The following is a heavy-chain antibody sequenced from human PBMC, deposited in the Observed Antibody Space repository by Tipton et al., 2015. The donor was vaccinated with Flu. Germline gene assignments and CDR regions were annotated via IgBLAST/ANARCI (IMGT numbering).Heavy chain of an antibody. Sequence: QVQLVQSGAEVKKPGASVKVSCKASGYTFTGYYMHWVRQAPGQGLEWMGWINPNSGGTNYAQKFQGRVTMTRDTSISTAYMELSRLRSDDTAVYYCARDTPLDSHTGWFDPWGQGTLVTVSS. CDR1: GYTFTGYY. CDR2: INPNSGGT. J-gene: IGHJ5*02. CDR3: ARDTPLDSHTGWFDP. V-gene: IGHV1-2*02. D-gene: IGHD3-3*01.